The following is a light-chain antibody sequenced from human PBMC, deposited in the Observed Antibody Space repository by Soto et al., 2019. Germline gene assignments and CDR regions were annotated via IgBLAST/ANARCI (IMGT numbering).Light chain of an antibody. J-gene: IGKJ4*01. CDR2: GAS. V-gene: IGKV4-1*01. CDR1: QSVLASSNNKNL. CDR3: HQYYSSPLT. Sequence: DIVMTQSPDSLAMSLGERATINCKSSQSVLASSNNKNLLAWYQQKPGQPPKLLIYGASTRESGVPARFRVSGSGTDFTLTIRSLKAVEVAASYCHQYYSSPLTCGEGTNVEIQ.